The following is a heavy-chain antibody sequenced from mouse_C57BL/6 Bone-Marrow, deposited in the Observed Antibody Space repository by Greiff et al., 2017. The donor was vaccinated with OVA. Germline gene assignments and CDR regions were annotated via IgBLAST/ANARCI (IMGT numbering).Heavy chain of an antibody. J-gene: IGHJ2*01. CDR1: GFTFSSYG. V-gene: IGHV5-6*01. CDR3: ARRGARTTVDY. D-gene: IGHD1-1*01. Sequence: VQLQQSGGDLVKPGGSLKLSCAASGFTFSSYGLSWVRPTPDKSLEWVATICSGGSYTYYPDSVMGGCTISRDNAKNTLYLQMSSLKSEDTAMYYCARRGARTTVDYWGQGTTLTVSS. CDR2: ICSGGSYT.